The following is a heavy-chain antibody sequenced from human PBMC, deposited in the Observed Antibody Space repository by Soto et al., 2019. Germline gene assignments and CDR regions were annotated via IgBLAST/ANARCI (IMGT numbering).Heavy chain of an antibody. V-gene: IGHV4-34*01. CDR2: INHSGST. J-gene: IGHJ6*02. CDR1: GGSFSGYY. Sequence: LSLTCAVYGGSFSGYYWSWIRQPPGKGLEWIGEINHSGSTNYNPSLKSRVTISVDTSKNQFSLKLSSVTAADTAVYYCARGRHYYGMDVWGQGTTVTVSS. CDR3: ARGRHYYGMDV.